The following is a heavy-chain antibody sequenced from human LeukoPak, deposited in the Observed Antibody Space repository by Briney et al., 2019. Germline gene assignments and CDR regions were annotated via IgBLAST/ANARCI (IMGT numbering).Heavy chain of an antibody. CDR3: AKGPLLWN. Sequence: PGGSLRLSCAASGFTFSSSAMNWVRQAPGKGLEWVPAISGSGGSTYYADSVKGRFTISRDNSRNTLYLQMNSLRAEDTAVYYCAKGPLLWNWGQGTLVTVSS. D-gene: IGHD2/OR15-2a*01. V-gene: IGHV3-23*01. CDR1: GFTFSSSA. J-gene: IGHJ4*02. CDR2: ISGSGGST.